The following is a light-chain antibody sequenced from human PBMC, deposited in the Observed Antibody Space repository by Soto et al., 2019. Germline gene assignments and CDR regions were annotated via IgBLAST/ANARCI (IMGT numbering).Light chain of an antibody. Sequence: LTQSPSFLSASVGDRVTITCRASQGIRDFLAWYQQKPGKAPKLLIYAASTLQAGVPTRFSGFASGTEFTLTISNLQPADSATYYCQQFNVYPLTFGGGTKVEIK. CDR3: QQFNVYPLT. CDR1: QGIRDF. J-gene: IGKJ4*01. V-gene: IGKV1-9*01. CDR2: AAS.